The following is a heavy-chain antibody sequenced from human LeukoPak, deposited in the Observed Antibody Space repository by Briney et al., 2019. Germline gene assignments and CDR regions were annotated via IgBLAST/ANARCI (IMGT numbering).Heavy chain of an antibody. J-gene: IGHJ4*02. CDR1: GFTFSNYA. CDR2: IYSGGST. CDR3: ARGSSWYYFYY. Sequence: GGSLRLSCAASGFTFSNYAMSWVRQAPGKGLEWVSVIYSGGSTYYADSVKGRFTISRDNSKNTLYLQMNSLRAEDTAVYYCARGSSWYYFYYWGQGTLVTVSS. V-gene: IGHV3-53*01. D-gene: IGHD6-13*01.